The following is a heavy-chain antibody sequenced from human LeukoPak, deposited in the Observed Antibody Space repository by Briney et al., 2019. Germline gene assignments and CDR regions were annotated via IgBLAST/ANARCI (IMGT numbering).Heavy chain of an antibody. CDR2: INPNSGGT. V-gene: IGHV1-2*02. J-gene: IGHJ3*02. D-gene: IGHD2-15*01. Sequence: ASVKVSCKASGHTFTGYYMHWVRQAPGQGLEWKGRINPNSGGTNYAQKFQGRVTMTRDTSIGTAYMELSRLRSDDTAIYYCATSMWVALAFDMWGQGTMVTVSS. CDR1: GHTFTGYY. CDR3: ATSMWVALAFDM.